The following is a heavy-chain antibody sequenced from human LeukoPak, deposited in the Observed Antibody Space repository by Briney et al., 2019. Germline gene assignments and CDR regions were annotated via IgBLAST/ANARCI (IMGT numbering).Heavy chain of an antibody. CDR1: GFTFSNYN. Sequence: GGSLRLSCAASGFTFSNYNMNWVRQAPGKGLEWVSSISSTSIYIYYADSVKGRFTISRDNSKNTLYLQMNSLRAEDTAVYYCARDGTGYWYFDLWGRGTLVTVSS. CDR3: ARDGTGYWYFDL. D-gene: IGHD1-1*01. J-gene: IGHJ2*01. V-gene: IGHV3-21*04. CDR2: ISSTSIYI.